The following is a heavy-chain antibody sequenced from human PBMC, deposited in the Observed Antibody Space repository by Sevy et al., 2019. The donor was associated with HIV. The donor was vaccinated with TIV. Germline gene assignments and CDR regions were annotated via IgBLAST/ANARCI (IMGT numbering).Heavy chain of an antibody. Sequence: SETLSLTCTVSDGSISSGGHYWSWVRQHPGKGLEWIGYIYNSGTTYYNPSLKSRVTISGDTSKNQFSLKLSSVTAADTAVYYCARGVTMVRGVIITLNWFDPWGQGTLVTVSS. CDR3: ARGVTMVRGVIITLNWFDP. CDR2: IYNSGTT. J-gene: IGHJ5*02. CDR1: DGSISSGGHY. D-gene: IGHD3-10*01. V-gene: IGHV4-31*03.